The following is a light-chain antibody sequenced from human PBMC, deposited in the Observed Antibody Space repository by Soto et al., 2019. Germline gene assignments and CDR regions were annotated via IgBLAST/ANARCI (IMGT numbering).Light chain of an antibody. CDR1: ESISNL. J-gene: IGKJ4*01. Sequence: EIVLTQSPATLSLSQGERATLYCRASESISNLLAWYQQKPGQPPRLLIYDASKRATDIPDRFIGSGSGTDFTLTISSLEPEDFAIYYCHQRSNWPPFTFGGGTKVDIK. CDR3: HQRSNWPPFT. CDR2: DAS. V-gene: IGKV3-11*01.